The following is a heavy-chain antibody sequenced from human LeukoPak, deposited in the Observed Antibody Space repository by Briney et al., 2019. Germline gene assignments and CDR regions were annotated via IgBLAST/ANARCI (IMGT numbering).Heavy chain of an antibody. CDR1: GYSFASYW. V-gene: IGHV5-51*01. CDR2: IYPGDSDT. Sequence: GESLKISCKGSGYSFASYWIGWVRQMPGKGLEWMGIIYPGDSDTRYSPSFQGQVTISADKSISTAYLQWSSLKASDTAMYYCARRGRYCSGGSCYQTYNWFDPWGQGTLDTVSS. D-gene: IGHD2-15*01. CDR3: ARRGRYCSGGSCYQTYNWFDP. J-gene: IGHJ5*02.